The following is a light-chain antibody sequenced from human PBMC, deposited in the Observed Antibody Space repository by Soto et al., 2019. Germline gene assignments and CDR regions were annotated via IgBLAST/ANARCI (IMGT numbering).Light chain of an antibody. Sequence: DIVMTQTPLSLPVTPGEPASISCMSSQSPLYSDDGNTYLDWYLQKPWQSPQLLVYTLSYRSSGVPDRFGGSGSGTYYTLKISRVEAGEVGVYDCMQRLEFPITFGQGARLESK. CDR3: MQRLEFPIT. CDR1: QSPLYSDDGNTY. J-gene: IGKJ5*01. V-gene: IGKV2-40*01. CDR2: TLS.